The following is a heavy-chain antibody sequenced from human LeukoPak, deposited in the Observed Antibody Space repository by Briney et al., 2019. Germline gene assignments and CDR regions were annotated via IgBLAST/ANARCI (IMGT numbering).Heavy chain of an antibody. CDR3: ASWGSMYGSYFDY. CDR1: GYSISSGYY. CDR2: IYHSGST. J-gene: IGHJ4*02. V-gene: IGHV4-38-2*02. Sequence: SETLSLTCTVSGYSISSGYYWGWIRQPPGKGLEWIGSIYHSGSTYYNPSLKSRVTISVDTSKNQFSLKLSSVTAADTAVYYCASWGSMYGSYFDYWGQGTLVTVSS. D-gene: IGHD3-16*01.